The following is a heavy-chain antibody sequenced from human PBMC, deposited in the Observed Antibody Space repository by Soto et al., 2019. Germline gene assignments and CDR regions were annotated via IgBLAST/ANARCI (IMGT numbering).Heavy chain of an antibody. CDR2: ISSSSSYI. Sequence: GGSLRLSCAASGFTFSSYSMNWVRQAPGKGLEWVSSISSSSSYIYYADSVKGRFTISRDNAKNSLYLQMNSLRAEDTAVYYCARDPSYDCTNGVCYRYFDYWGQGTLVTVSS. CDR1: GFTFSSYS. V-gene: IGHV3-21*01. J-gene: IGHJ4*02. CDR3: ARDPSYDCTNGVCYRYFDY. D-gene: IGHD2-8*01.